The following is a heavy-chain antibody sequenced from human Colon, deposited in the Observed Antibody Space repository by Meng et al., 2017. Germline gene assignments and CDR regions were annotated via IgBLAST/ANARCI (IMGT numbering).Heavy chain of an antibody. J-gene: IGHJ5*02. D-gene: IGHD3-10*01. CDR3: ARRERFQMGGSLWIDQAWFDP. CDR2: ISHSGST. Sequence: SETLSLTCAASGDSISANNWWSWVRQAPGKGLEWIGEISHSGSTNVKSSLRSRVTLSIDKSQNFFSLNLTSATAADTAVYYCARRERFQMGGSLWIDQAWFDPWGQGTLVTVSS. V-gene: IGHV4-4*02. CDR1: GDSISANNW.